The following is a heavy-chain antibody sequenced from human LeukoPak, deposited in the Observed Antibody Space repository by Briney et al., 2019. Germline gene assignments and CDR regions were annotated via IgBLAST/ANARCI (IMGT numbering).Heavy chain of an antibody. CDR3: ASHYGSGFDS. CDR1: VGSISSYY. V-gene: IGHV4-59*01. J-gene: IGHJ4*02. Sequence: SETLSLTCSVSVGSISSYYWSWIRQPPGKGLEWIGYIYYSGSTNYNPSLKSRVTISIDTSKNQFSLKLSSMAAADTAMYSCASHYGSGFDSWGQGTLVTVSS. CDR2: IYYSGST. D-gene: IGHD3-10*01.